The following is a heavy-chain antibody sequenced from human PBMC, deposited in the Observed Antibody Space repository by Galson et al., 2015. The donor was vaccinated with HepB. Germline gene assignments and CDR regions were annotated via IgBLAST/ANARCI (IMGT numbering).Heavy chain of an antibody. J-gene: IGHJ3*02. D-gene: IGHD1-26*01. Sequence: SVKVSCKASGYTFTGYYMHWVRQAPGQGLEWMGWINPNSGGTNYAQKFQGWVTMTRDTSISTAYMELSRLRSDDTAVYYCARSGVVGAPTGPSIGAFDIWGQGTMVTVSS. CDR1: GYTFTGYY. CDR2: INPNSGGT. CDR3: ARSGVVGAPTGPSIGAFDI. V-gene: IGHV1-2*04.